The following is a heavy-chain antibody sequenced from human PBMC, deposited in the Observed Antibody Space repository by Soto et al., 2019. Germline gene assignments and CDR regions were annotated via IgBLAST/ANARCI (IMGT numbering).Heavy chain of an antibody. D-gene: IGHD6-19*01. V-gene: IGHV1-8*01. CDR3: ARGRSAVAPDY. Sequence: AASVKVSCKASGYTFTSFDINWVRRATGQGLEWMGWLNPNNANTGYAQKFQGRVTMTRNTSISTAYMELSSLTSEDTAVYYCARGRSAVAPDYWGQGTLVTVSS. CDR2: LNPNNANT. CDR1: GYTFTSFD. J-gene: IGHJ4*02.